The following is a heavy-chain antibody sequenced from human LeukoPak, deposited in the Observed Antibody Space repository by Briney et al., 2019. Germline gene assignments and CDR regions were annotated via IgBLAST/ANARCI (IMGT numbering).Heavy chain of an antibody. V-gene: IGHV5-51*01. J-gene: IGHJ5*02. D-gene: IGHD3-10*01. CDR3: ARHGLRITMQCDP. CDR2: IYPGDSDT. Sequence: GESLKISCKGSGYSFTSYWIGWVRQMPGKGLEWMGIIYPGDSDTRYSPSFQGQVTISADKSISTAYLQWSSLKASDTAMYYWARHGLRITMQCDPWGQGTLVSVSS. CDR1: GYSFTSYW.